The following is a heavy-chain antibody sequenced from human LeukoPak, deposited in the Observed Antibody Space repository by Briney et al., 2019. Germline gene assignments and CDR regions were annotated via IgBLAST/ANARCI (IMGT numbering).Heavy chain of an antibody. Sequence: SETLSLTCAVYGGSFSGYYWSWIRQPPGKGLEWIGEINHSGSTNYNPSLKSRVTISVDTTKNQFSLKLSSVTAADTAVYYCAREVGALDYWGQGTLVTVSS. CDR3: AREVGALDY. D-gene: IGHD1-26*01. CDR1: GGSFSGYY. CDR2: INHSGST. V-gene: IGHV4-34*01. J-gene: IGHJ4*02.